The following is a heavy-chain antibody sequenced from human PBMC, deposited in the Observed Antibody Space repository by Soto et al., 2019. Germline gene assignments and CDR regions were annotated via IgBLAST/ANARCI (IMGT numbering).Heavy chain of an antibody. D-gene: IGHD3-22*01. CDR3: AVPYYYGSSGYYFDAFDI. V-gene: IGHV5-51*01. Sequence: GESLKISCKGSGYSFTSYWIGWVRQMPGKGLEWMGIIYPGDSDTRYSPSFQGQVTISADKSISTAYLQWSSLKASDTAMYYCAVPYYYGSSGYYFDAFDIWGQGKMVTVSS. J-gene: IGHJ3*02. CDR2: IYPGDSDT. CDR1: GYSFTSYW.